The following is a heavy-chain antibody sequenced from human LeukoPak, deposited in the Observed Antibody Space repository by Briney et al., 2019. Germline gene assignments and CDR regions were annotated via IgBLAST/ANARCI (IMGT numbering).Heavy chain of an antibody. J-gene: IGHJ4*02. CDR2: FDPEDGET. CDR1: GYTVTELS. CDR3: ATQYSSSWSTDFDY. V-gene: IGHV1-24*01. Sequence: ASVKVSCKVSGYTVTELSMHWVRQAPGKGLEWMGGFDPEDGETIYAQKFQGRVTMTEDTSTDTAYMELSSLRSEDTAVYYCATQYSSSWSTDFDYWGQGTLVTVSS. D-gene: IGHD6-13*01.